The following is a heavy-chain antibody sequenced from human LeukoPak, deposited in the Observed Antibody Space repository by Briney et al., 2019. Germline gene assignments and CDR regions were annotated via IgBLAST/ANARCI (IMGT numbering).Heavy chain of an antibody. CDR1: GFTFDDYA. J-gene: IGHJ4*02. CDR3: AKDYCSGGNCELLSD. V-gene: IGHV3-43*02. CDR2: ISGDGGST. D-gene: IGHD2-15*01. Sequence: PGGSLRLSCAASGFTFDDYAMHWVRQAPGKGLEWVSLISGDGGSTYYADSVKGRFTISRDNSKNSLYLQMNSLRTEDTALYYCAKDYCSGGNCELLSDWGQGTLVTVSS.